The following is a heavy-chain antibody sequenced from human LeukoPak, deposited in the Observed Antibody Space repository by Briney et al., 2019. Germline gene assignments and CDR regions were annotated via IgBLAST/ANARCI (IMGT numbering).Heavy chain of an antibody. CDR1: GYTFTSYG. CDR3: ARVDCSSTSCYRLNAFDAFDI. D-gene: IGHD2-2*01. J-gene: IGHJ3*02. V-gene: IGHV1-18*01. CDR2: ISAYNGNT. Sequence: ASVKVSCKASGYTFTSYGISWVRQAPGQGLEWMGWISAYNGNTNYAQKLQGRVTMTTDTSTSTAYMELRSLRSDDTAVYYCARVDCSSTSCYRLNAFDAFDIWGQGTMVTVS.